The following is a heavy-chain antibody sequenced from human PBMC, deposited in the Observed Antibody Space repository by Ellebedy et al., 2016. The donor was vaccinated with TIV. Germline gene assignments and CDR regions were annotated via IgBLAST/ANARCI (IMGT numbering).Heavy chain of an antibody. D-gene: IGHD1-26*01. CDR3: ARSEDGGSHEVDAFDI. J-gene: IGHJ3*02. CDR2: IIPIFGTA. CDR1: GYTFTSYD. V-gene: IGHV1-69*13. Sequence: ASVKVSCKASGYTFTSYDINWVRQAPGQGLEWMGGIIPIFGTANYAQKFQGRVTITADESTSTAYMELSSLRSEDTAVYYCARSEDGGSHEVDAFDIWGQGTMVTVSS.